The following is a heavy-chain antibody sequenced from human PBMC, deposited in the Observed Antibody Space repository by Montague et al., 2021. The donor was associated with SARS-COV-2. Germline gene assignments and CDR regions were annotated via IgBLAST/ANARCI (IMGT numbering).Heavy chain of an antibody. CDR1: GFSLSTSGMC. CDR2: IDWDDDK. D-gene: IGHD3-9*01. CDR3: ARIRCDILTGDQTLFDY. Sequence: VKPTQTLTLTCTFSGFSLSTSGMCVSWIRQPPGKALEWLARIDWDDDKYYSTSLKTRLTISKDTSKNQVVLTMTNMDPVDTATYYCARIRCDILTGDQTLFDYWGQGTLVTVSS. J-gene: IGHJ4*02. V-gene: IGHV2-70*11.